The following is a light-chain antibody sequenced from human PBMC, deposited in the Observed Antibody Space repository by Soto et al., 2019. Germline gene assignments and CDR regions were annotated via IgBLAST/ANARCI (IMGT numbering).Light chain of an antibody. CDR2: GAS. V-gene: IGKV3-20*01. CDR1: QSVSGSY. Sequence: EIVLTQSPGTLSLSPGERATLSCRASQSVSGSYLAWYQQKPGQAPRLLIYGASSRATGIPDRFSGSGSGTDFTLTISCLQSEDFATYYCQQYYSYPRTFDQGTKVDIK. J-gene: IGKJ1*01. CDR3: QQYYSYPRT.